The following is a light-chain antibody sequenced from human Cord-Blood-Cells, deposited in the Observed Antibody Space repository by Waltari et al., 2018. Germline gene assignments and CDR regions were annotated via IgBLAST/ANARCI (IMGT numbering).Light chain of an antibody. J-gene: IGKJ5*01. Sequence: DIQSTQSPSTLSASVGDRVTITCRASQSISSWLAWYQQKPGKAPKLLIYDASSLESEVPSRFSGSGSETEFTLTISSLQPDDFATYYCQQYNSYSTFGQGTRLEIK. CDR1: QSISSW. CDR2: DAS. V-gene: IGKV1-5*01. CDR3: QQYNSYST.